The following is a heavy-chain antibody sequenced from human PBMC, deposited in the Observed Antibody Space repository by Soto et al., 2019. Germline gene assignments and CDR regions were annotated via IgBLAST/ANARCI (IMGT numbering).Heavy chain of an antibody. V-gene: IGHV3-48*04. CDR3: ARVIVTGPAYFDY. J-gene: IGHJ4*02. CDR1: GFTFSDYS. D-gene: IGHD3-9*01. CDR2: ISSGGSTI. Sequence: GGSLRLSCAASGFTFSDYSMNWVRQAPGKGLEWVSYISSGGSTIYYADSVKGRFTISRDNAKNSLYLQMNSLRAEDTAVYYCARVIVTGPAYFDYWGQGSLVTVSS.